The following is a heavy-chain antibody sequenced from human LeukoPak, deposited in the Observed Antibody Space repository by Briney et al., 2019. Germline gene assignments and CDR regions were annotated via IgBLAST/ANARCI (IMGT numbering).Heavy chain of an antibody. V-gene: IGHV1-8*02. Sequence: ASVKVSCKASGYTFTSYGISWVRQAPGQGLEWMGWMNPNSGNTGYAQKFQGRVTMTRNTSISTAYMELSSLRSEDTAVYYCARVTDEYCSSTSCYFDWFDPWGQGTLVTVSS. CDR3: ARVTDEYCSSTSCYFDWFDP. CDR2: MNPNSGNT. D-gene: IGHD2-2*01. CDR1: GYTFTSYG. J-gene: IGHJ5*02.